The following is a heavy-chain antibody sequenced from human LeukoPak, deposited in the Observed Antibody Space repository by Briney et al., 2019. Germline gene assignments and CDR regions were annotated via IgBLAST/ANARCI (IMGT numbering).Heavy chain of an antibody. CDR3: AIRGPSRSLFGFDI. Sequence: SVKVSCKASGGIFTKYVFHWVRQAPGQGPEWMGEISPLLGAGNYAQRFQGRVTITADTSTGTAYMEPNSLKSEDTAVYYCAIRGPSRSLFGFDIWGQGTMVTVSS. CDR2: ISPLLGAG. J-gene: IGHJ3*02. D-gene: IGHD2-2*01. CDR1: GGIFTKYV. V-gene: IGHV1-69*06.